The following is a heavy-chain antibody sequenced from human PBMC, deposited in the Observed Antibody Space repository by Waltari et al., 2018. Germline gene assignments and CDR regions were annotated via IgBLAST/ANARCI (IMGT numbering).Heavy chain of an antibody. CDR3: AKDLSATIDY. Sequence: QVQLVESGGGVVQPGRSLRLSCAASGFTFSSYGMHWVRQAQGKGLEWCAFRWYDGSKKDYADSGKRRFTSSRDNSKNMLYLQMNSLRAEDTAVYYCAKDLSATIDYWGQGTLVTVSS. CDR2: RWYDGSKK. D-gene: IGHD6-6*01. V-gene: IGHV3-33*06. CDR1: GFTFSSYG. J-gene: IGHJ4*02.